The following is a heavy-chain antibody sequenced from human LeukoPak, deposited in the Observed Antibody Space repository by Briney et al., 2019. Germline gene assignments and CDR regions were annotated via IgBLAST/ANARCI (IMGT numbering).Heavy chain of an antibody. J-gene: IGHJ4*02. CDR3: ARGTTMPFLT. CDR2: IHPSATST. CDR1: GYTFTSYY. Sequence: ASVKVSCKASGYTFTSYYMHWVRQAPGQGLEWMEVIHPSATSTNYAQKFHDRVTMTRDTSTNTVYMELSSLRSEDTAVYYCARGTTMPFLTWGQGTLVTVSS. V-gene: IGHV1-46*01. D-gene: IGHD3-3*02.